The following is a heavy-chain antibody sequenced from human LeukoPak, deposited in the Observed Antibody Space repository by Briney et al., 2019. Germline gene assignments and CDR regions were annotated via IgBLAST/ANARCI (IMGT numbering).Heavy chain of an antibody. Sequence: PGGSLRLSCAASGFTFSSYAMSWVRQAPGKGLEWVSAISGSGGSTYYADSVKGRFTISRDNSKNTLYLQMNSLRAEDTAVYYCAKDLLWFGELLQNWFDPWGQGTLVTVSS. CDR3: AKDLLWFGELLQNWFDP. J-gene: IGHJ5*02. V-gene: IGHV3-23*01. CDR1: GFTFSSYA. D-gene: IGHD3-10*01. CDR2: ISGSGGST.